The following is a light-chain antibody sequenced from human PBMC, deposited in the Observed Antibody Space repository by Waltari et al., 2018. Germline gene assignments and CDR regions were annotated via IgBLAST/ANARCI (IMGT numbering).Light chain of an antibody. Sequence: EILLTQSPATLSLSPGETTTLSCRASHSVSNYLAWYQQKPGQAPRLLIYDASNRATGIPARFSGSGSGTDFTLTIGSLEPEDFAVYYCQQRSNWPPPITFGQGTRLEIK. V-gene: IGKV3-11*01. CDR3: QQRSNWPPPIT. CDR2: DAS. J-gene: IGKJ5*01. CDR1: HSVSNY.